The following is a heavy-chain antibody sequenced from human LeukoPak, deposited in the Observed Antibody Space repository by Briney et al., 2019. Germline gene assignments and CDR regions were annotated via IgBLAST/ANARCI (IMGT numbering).Heavy chain of an antibody. CDR1: GFTFSSYA. CDR3: ANLYYYGSGSHPNYFDY. CDR2: ISGSGGST. D-gene: IGHD3-10*01. V-gene: IGHV3-23*01. Sequence: GGSLRLSCAASGFTFSSYAMSWVRQAPGKGLEWVSAISGSGGSTYYADSVKGRFTISRDNSKNTLYLQMNSLRAEDTAVYYCANLYYYGSGSHPNYFDYWGQGTLVTVSS. J-gene: IGHJ4*02.